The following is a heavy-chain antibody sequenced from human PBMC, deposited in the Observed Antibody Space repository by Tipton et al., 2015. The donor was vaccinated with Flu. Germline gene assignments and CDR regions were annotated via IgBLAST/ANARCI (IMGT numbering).Heavy chain of an antibody. CDR2: INHSGST. Sequence: LRLSCAVYGGSFSGYYWSWIRQPPGKGLEWIGEINHSGSTNYNPSLKSRVTISVDTSKNQFSLKLSSVTAADTAVYYCARDPLLDLWGRGTLVTVSS. CDR1: GGSFSGYY. D-gene: IGHD5/OR15-5a*01. CDR3: ARDPLLDL. V-gene: IGHV4-34*01. J-gene: IGHJ2*01.